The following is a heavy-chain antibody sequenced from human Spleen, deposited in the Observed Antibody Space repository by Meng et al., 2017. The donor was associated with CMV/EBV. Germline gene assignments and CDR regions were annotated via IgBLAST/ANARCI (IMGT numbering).Heavy chain of an antibody. J-gene: IGHJ4*02. CDR3: TRDFPPYYDSWGTGADS. D-gene: IGHD3-3*01. V-gene: IGHV3-21*01. CDR2: ISSSSSYI. Sequence: FTFSSYSMNWVRQAPGKGLEWVSSISSSSSYIYYADSMKGRFTISRDNSRNTLYLQMNSLRAEDTAVYYCTRDFPPYYDSWGTGADSWGQGTLVTVSS. CDR1: FTFSSYS.